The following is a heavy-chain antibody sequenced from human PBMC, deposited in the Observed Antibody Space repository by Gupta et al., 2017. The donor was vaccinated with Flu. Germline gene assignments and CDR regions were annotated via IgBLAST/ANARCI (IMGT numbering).Heavy chain of an antibody. V-gene: IGHV3-74*01. Sequence: APGKGLVWVSRINSDGSDTTYADSVKGRFTISKDNANNMVHLQMNSLRVEDTAVYYCARGKAARPGNLNWFDPWGQGTLVTVSS. J-gene: IGHJ5*02. D-gene: IGHD6-6*01. CDR2: INSDGSDT. CDR3: ARGKAARPGNLNWFDP.